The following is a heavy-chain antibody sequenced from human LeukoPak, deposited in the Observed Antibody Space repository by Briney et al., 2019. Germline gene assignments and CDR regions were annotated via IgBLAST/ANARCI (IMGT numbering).Heavy chain of an antibody. CDR2: ITTNGGST. J-gene: IGHJ4*02. CDR3: ARGPWYYYDY. D-gene: IGHD2-15*01. CDR1: GFTFRGYT. V-gene: IGHV3-64*01. Sequence: PGGSLRRSCAASGFTFRGYTNHWVRQAPGKGLEYVSAITTNGGSTYYANSVKGRFTISRDNSKNTLYLQMGSLRAEDMAVYYCARGPWYYYDYWGQGSLVTVSS.